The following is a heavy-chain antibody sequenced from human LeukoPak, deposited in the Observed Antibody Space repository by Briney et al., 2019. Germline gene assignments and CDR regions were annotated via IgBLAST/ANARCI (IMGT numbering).Heavy chain of an antibody. CDR2: ISSKRYGGTT. Sequence: GGSLRLSCTASGFTFCDYAMSWVRQAPGKGLEWVGFISSKRYGGTTEYAASVKGRFTISRDDSKSIAYLQMNSLRTEDTAVYYCTRDSGRSISFPTRYYYYYGMDVWGQGTTVTVSS. CDR1: GFTFCDYA. D-gene: IGHD3-3*02. CDR3: TRDSGRSISFPTRYYYYYGMDV. V-gene: IGHV3-49*04. J-gene: IGHJ6*02.